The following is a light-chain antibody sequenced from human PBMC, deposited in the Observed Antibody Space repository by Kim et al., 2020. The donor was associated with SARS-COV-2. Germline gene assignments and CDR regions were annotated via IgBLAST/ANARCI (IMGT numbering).Light chain of an antibody. V-gene: IGLV3-19*01. CDR3: NSRDSNDNVV. J-gene: IGLJ2*01. CDR1: SRRSYD. CDR2: GKN. Sequence: ALGQTGRITCQGDSRRSYDATWYQQKPGQAPILVIYGKNNRPSGIPDRFSGSSSGNTASLTITGTQAGDETDYYCNSRDSNDNVVFGGGTQLTVL.